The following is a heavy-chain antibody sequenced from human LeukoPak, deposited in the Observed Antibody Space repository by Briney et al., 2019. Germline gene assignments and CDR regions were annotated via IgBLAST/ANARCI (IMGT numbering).Heavy chain of an antibody. V-gene: IGHV4-59*08. CDR3: ARGRGYYDFWSGYPLQYYFDY. CDR1: GGSISSYY. D-gene: IGHD3-3*01. CDR2: IYYSGST. J-gene: IGHJ4*02. Sequence: SETLSLTCTVSGGSISSYYWSWIRQPPGKGLEWIGYIYYSGSTNYNPSLKSRVTISVDTSKNQFSLKLSSVTAADTAVYYCARGRGYYDFWSGYPLQYYFDYWGQGTLVTVSS.